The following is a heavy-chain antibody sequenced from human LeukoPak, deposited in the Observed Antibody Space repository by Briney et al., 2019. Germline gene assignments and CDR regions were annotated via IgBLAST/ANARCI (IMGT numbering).Heavy chain of an antibody. CDR1: GGSISSGSYY. J-gene: IGHJ3*02. D-gene: IGHD2-2*01. CDR3: AREDIVVVPASAFDI. Sequence: SETLSLTCTVSGGSISSGSYYWSWIRQPAGKGLEWIGRIYTSGSTNYNPSLKSRVTISVDTSKNQFSLNLSSVTAADTAVYYCAREDIVVVPASAFDIWGQGTMVTVSS. CDR2: IYTSGST. V-gene: IGHV4-61*02.